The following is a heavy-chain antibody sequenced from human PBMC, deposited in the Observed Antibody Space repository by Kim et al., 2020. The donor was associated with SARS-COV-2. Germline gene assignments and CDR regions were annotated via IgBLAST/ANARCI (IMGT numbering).Heavy chain of an antibody. CDR2: ISSSGSTI. D-gene: IGHD3-3*01. J-gene: IGHJ6*03. CDR1: GFTFSDYY. Sequence: GGSLRLSCAASGFTFSDYYMSWIRQAPGKGLEWVSYISSSGSTIYYADSVKGRFTISRDNAKNSLYLQMNSLRAEDTAVYYCARGSQRFLEWAYYYYYYMDVWGKGTTVTVSS. V-gene: IGHV3-11*01. CDR3: ARGSQRFLEWAYYYYYYMDV.